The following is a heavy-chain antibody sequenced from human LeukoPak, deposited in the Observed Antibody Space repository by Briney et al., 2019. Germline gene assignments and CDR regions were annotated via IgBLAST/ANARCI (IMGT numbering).Heavy chain of an antibody. V-gene: IGHV4-34*01. J-gene: IGHJ4*02. CDR2: INHSGST. D-gene: IGHD3-10*01. CDR1: GGSFSGYY. Sequence: SETLSLTCAVSGGSFSGYYWSWIRQPPGKGLEWIGEINHSGSTNYNPSLMSRVTISVDTSKNQFSLKLSSVPAADTAVYYCARGLSPRINMVRGVRPPFRGVFDYWGQGTLVTVSS. CDR3: ARGLSPRINMVRGVRPPFRGVFDY.